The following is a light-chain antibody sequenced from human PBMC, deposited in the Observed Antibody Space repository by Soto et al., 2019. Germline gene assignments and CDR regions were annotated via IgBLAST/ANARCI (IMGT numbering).Light chain of an antibody. V-gene: IGKV1-27*01. J-gene: IGKJ2*01. Sequence: DIQMTQSPSSLSASVVERVTITCRASQCINNDLTWSQQKPWKAPKILIYGASTLQSGGPSRFSGSGSGPKLTLTISSLQPEDVATYYCKKYSSAPYTFGQGIKLEIK. CDR1: QCINND. CDR2: GAS. CDR3: KKYSSAPYT.